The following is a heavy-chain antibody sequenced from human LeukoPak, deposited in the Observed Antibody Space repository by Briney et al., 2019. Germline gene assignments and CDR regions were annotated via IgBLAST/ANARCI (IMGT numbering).Heavy chain of an antibody. CDR3: ARVSARGRNYFDY. D-gene: IGHD1-26*01. Sequence: SETLSLTCTVSGGSISSSSYYWGWIRQPPGKGLEWIGSIYHSGSTNYNPSLKSRVTISVDKSKNQFSLKLSSVTAADTAVYYCARVSARGRNYFDYWGQGTLVTVSS. CDR1: GGSISSSSYY. CDR2: IYHSGST. J-gene: IGHJ4*02. V-gene: IGHV4-39*07.